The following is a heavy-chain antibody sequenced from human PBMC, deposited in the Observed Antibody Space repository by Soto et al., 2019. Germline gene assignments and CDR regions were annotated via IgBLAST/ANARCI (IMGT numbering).Heavy chain of an antibody. J-gene: IGHJ6*02. CDR2: ITDNGVST. V-gene: IGHV3-23*04. CDR3: AKEVYGAARGAMDV. CDR1: GFTFRHSV. Sequence: EVQLVESGGGLVQPGGSLRLSFAASGFTFRHSVMNWVRQAPGKGLEWVSGITDNGVSTYYADSVKGRCTISRDNSKNILYLQMNSLRAEDTAIYYCAKEVYGAARGAMDVWGQGTTVTVSS. D-gene: IGHD3-10*01.